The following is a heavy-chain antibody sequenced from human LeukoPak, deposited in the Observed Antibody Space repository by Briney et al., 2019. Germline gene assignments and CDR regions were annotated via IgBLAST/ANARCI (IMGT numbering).Heavy chain of an antibody. Sequence: ASVKVSCKASGYTFTGYYMHWVRQAPGQGLEWMGWINPNSGGINYAQKFQGRVAMTRDTSISTAYMELSSLTSDDTAVYYCAAEDTVTRSYDFWGQGTLVTVSS. CDR1: GYTFTGYY. CDR3: AAEDTVTRSYDF. D-gene: IGHD4-11*01. V-gene: IGHV1-2*02. CDR2: INPNSGGI. J-gene: IGHJ4*02.